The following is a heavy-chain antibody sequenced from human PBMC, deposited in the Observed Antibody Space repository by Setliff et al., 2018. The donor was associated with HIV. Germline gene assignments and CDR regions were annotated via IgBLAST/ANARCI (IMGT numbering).Heavy chain of an antibody. CDR3: ARAPGDILTAYFGGLDY. D-gene: IGHD3-9*01. CDR2: IRYDGNKK. Sequence: GGSLRLSCAASGFTFSSYGMHWVRQPPGKGLEWVAFIRYDGNKKDYGDSVKGRFTISRDNSKDTLYLQMSSLRADDTAIYYCARAPGDILTAYFGGLDYWGQGALVTVSS. V-gene: IGHV3-30*02. J-gene: IGHJ4*02. CDR1: GFTFSSYG.